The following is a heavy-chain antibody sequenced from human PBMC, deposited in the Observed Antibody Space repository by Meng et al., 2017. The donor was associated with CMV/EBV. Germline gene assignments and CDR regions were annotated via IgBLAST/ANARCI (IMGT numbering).Heavy chain of an antibody. D-gene: IGHD2-2*01. J-gene: IGHJ5*02. CDR2: INPNSGGT. V-gene: IGHV1-2*02. Sequence: ASVKVSCKASGYTFTGYYMHWVRQAPGQGLEWMGWINPNSGGTNYAQKFQGRVTMTRDTSISTAYMELSRLRSDDTAVYYCARHGYQLLHRCWFDPWGQGTLVTVSS. CDR1: GYTFTGYY. CDR3: ARHGYQLLHRCWFDP.